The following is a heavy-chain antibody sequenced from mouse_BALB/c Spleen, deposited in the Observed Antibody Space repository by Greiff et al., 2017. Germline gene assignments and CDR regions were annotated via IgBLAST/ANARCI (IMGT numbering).Heavy chain of an antibody. Sequence: EVKLMESGGGLVQPGGSRKLSCAASGFTFSSFGMHWVRQAPEKGLEWVAYISSGSSTIYYADTVKGRFTISRDNPKNTLFLQMNSLRSEDTAMYYCARSNYYRKDFDYWGQGTTLTVSS. CDR2: ISSGSSTI. V-gene: IGHV5-17*02. CDR1: GFTFSSFG. D-gene: IGHD1-1*01. J-gene: IGHJ2*01. CDR3: ARSNYYRKDFDY.